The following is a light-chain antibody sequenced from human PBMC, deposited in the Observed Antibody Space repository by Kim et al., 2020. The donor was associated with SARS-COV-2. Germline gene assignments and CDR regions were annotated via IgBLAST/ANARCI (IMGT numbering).Light chain of an antibody. Sequence: SGGQGQTSKFTWEGNNTGTINGHGYQRKPGQAPGLGIYLDTNRTSGIPERFSGSNSGNTATPTIGRAQAGDEADYYCQVWDISTVIFGGGTQLTVL. CDR1: NTGTIN. CDR3: QVWDISTVI. CDR2: LDT. J-gene: IGLJ2*01. V-gene: IGLV3-9*01.